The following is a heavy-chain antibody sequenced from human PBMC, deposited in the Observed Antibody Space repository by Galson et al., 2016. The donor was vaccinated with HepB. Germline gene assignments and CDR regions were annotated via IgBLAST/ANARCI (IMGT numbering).Heavy chain of an antibody. CDR2: LFSSGAS. CDR3: EAYSDPFDV. D-gene: IGHD3-16*01. Sequence: SLRLSCAASGFTVSGTYMSWARQAPGKGLQWVSSLFSSGASFYTESLRGRFTVSRDTSTNTLYLQMNSLRADDSAVYYCEAYSDPFDVWGQGTVATV. V-gene: IGHV3-53*01. J-gene: IGHJ3*01. CDR1: GFTVSGTY.